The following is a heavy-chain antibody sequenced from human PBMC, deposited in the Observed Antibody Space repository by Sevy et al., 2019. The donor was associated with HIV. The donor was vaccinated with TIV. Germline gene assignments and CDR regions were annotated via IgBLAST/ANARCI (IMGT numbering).Heavy chain of an antibody. D-gene: IGHD2-21*02. CDR2: ISYDRSNK. CDR1: VFTFSSYA. Sequence: GGSLRLSCAASVFTFSSYAMHWVRQAPGKGLEWVAVISYDRSNKYYADSVKGRFTISRDNSKNTLYLQMNSLRAEDTAVYYCASLEVVTAVNNWFDPWGQGTLVTVSS. CDR3: ASLEVVTAVNNWFDP. V-gene: IGHV3-30*04. J-gene: IGHJ5*02.